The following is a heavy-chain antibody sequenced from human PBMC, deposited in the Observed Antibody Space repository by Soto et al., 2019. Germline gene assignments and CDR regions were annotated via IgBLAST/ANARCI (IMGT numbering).Heavy chain of an antibody. CDR2: IYYSGST. CDR3: ARVAVAGPAHDY. J-gene: IGHJ4*02. Sequence: SETLSLTCTVSGGSISSYYWSWIRQPPGKGLEWIGYIYYSGSTNYNPSLKSRVTISVDTSKNQFSLKLNSVTAADTAVYYCARVAVAGPAHDYWGQGTLVTVSS. D-gene: IGHD6-19*01. CDR1: GGSISSYY. V-gene: IGHV4-59*01.